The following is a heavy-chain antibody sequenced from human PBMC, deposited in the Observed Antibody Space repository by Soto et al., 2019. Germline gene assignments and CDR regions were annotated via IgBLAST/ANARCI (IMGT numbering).Heavy chain of an antibody. CDR1: GGSFNAYY. J-gene: IGHJ5*02. Sequence: PSETLSLTCGVYGGSFNAYYWSWIRQPPGKGLEWIGEINHSGNTNYNPALKSRVTISVDTPKNQFSPNLTSVTAADTAVYYCARVVVGPTNCFDLWGQGTLATVSS. D-gene: IGHD3-16*02. V-gene: IGHV4-34*01. CDR2: INHSGNT. CDR3: ARVVVGPTNCFDL.